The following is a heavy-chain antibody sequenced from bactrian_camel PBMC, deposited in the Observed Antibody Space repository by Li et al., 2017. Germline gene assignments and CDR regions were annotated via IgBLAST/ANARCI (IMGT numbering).Heavy chain of an antibody. J-gene: IGHJ6*01. D-gene: IGHD2*01. CDR1: GFTFSNFY. Sequence: HVQLVESGGGLVQPGGSLRLSCAASGFTFSNFYMYWVRQAPGKGLEWVSSIRADSTPYVATALKDRFTTSRDIVKKMMYLQMNDLKPEDTAMYYCAARGPYCYTKLSVPDFTYWGQGTQVTVS. V-gene: IGHV3-2*01. CDR2: IRADSTP. CDR3: AARGPYCYTKLSVPDFTY.